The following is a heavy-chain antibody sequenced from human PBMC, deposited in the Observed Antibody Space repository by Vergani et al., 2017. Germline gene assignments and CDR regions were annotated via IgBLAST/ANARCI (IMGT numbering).Heavy chain of an antibody. CDR2: IYYSGST. J-gene: IGHJ4*02. CDR1: GGSISSGDYY. D-gene: IGHD3-22*01. Sequence: QVQLQESGPGLVKPSQTLSLTCTVSGGSISSGDYYWSWIRQPPGKGLEWIGYIYYSGSTYYNQSLKNRVTISVDTSKNQFSLKLSSVTAADTAVYYCARVGGYYDSSGFPSAYLDYWGQGTLVTVSS. CDR3: ARVGGYYDSSGFPSAYLDY. V-gene: IGHV4-30-4*08.